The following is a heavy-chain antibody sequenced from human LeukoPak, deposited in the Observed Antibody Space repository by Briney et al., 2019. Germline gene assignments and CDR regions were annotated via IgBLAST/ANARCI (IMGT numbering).Heavy chain of an antibody. CDR3: ARDPGDVVVVAQ. CDR1: GFTVSSNY. CDR2: IYSDGNT. D-gene: IGHD2-15*01. J-gene: IGHJ4*02. V-gene: IGHV3-53*01. Sequence: GGSLRLSCAASGFTVSSNYMSWVRQAPGKGPEWVSIIYSDGNTYYADSVKGRFTISRDNSKNTLYLQMNSQRGEDTAIYYCARDPGDVVVVAQWGQGTLVTVAS.